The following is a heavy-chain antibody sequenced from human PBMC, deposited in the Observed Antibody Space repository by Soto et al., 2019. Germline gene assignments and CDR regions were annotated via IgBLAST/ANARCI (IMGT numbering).Heavy chain of an antibody. D-gene: IGHD3-9*01. CDR3: AKDGVDYDILTGYYKGAYYFDY. Sequence: EVPLLESGGGLVQPGGSLRLSCAASGFTFSSYAMSWVRQAPGKGLEWVSAISGSGGSTYYADSVKGRFTISRDNSKNTLYLQMNSLRAEDTAVYYCAKDGVDYDILTGYYKGAYYFDYWGQGTLVTVSS. J-gene: IGHJ4*02. V-gene: IGHV3-23*01. CDR2: ISGSGGST. CDR1: GFTFSSYA.